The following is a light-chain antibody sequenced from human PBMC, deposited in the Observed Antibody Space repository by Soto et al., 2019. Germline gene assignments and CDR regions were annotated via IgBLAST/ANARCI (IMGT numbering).Light chain of an antibody. V-gene: IGLV1-40*01. J-gene: IGLJ1*01. Sequence: QSVLTQPPSVSGAPGQRVTISCTGSSSNIGAGYDVHWYQQLPGTAPKLLIYGNSNRPSGVPDRFSGSKSGTSVSLAITGLQAEDEADYYCQSYDSSLSGYVFGPGPKLTVL. CDR3: QSYDSSLSGYV. CDR1: SSNIGAGYD. CDR2: GNS.